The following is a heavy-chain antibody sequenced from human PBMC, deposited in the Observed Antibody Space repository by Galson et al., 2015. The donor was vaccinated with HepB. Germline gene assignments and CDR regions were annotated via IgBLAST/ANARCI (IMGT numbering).Heavy chain of an antibody. CDR3: ASPYSSSWSHLYYFDY. Sequence: SLRLSCAASGFTFSSYAMHWVRQAPGKGLEWVAIISYDGSNKYYADSVKGRFTISRDYSKNTLFLQMNSLRGEDTAVYYCASPYSSSWSHLYYFDYWDQGTLVSVSS. J-gene: IGHJ4*02. V-gene: IGHV3-30-3*01. CDR1: GFTFSSYA. CDR2: ISYDGSNK. D-gene: IGHD6-13*01.